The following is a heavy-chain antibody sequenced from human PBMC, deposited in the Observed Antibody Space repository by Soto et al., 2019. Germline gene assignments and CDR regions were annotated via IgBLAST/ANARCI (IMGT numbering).Heavy chain of an antibody. V-gene: IGHV5-51*01. Sequence: GESLKISGKASGYIIKNYWIGWVRQMPGQGLEWMGIIFPDDSDTRYSPSFQGHVTISVDKSIRTAYVQWSSLKSSDSAIYYCFRGGVTSRTFDYWGQGTLVTVSS. CDR3: FRGGVTSRTFDY. CDR1: GYIIKNYW. J-gene: IGHJ4*02. D-gene: IGHD3-16*01. CDR2: IFPDDSDT.